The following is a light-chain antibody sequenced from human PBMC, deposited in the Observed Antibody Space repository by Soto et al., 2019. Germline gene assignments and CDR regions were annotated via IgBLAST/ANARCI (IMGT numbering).Light chain of an antibody. Sequence: QSALTQPASVSASPGQSIFISCTGTSEDIGAYDYVSWYQQHPGKAPKLILYAVNDRPPGVSSRFSGSKSGNTASLTISGVQHDDEADYYCSSYRSSDTLDVFGTGTKVTVL. CDR3: SSYRSSDTLDV. CDR2: AVN. V-gene: IGLV2-14*01. J-gene: IGLJ1*01. CDR1: SEDIGAYDY.